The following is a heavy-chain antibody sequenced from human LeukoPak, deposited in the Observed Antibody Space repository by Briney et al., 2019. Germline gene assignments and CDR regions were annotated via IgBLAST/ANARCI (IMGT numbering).Heavy chain of an antibody. CDR1: EFTFRSSG. J-gene: IGHJ4*02. D-gene: IGHD1-26*01. CDR2: IWYDGNEI. V-gene: IGHV3-30*02. Sequence: GGSLRLSCAASEFTFRSSGMHWVRQTPGKGMEWVAFIWYDGNEIYYGDSVKGRFTISRDNSRNTLYLQMNSLRAEDTAVYYCARDRYSGSYLQSGPCAHWGQGTLVTVSS. CDR3: ARDRYSGSYLQSGPCAH.